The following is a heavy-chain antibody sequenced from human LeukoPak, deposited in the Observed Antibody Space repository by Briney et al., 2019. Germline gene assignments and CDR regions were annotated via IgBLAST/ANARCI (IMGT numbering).Heavy chain of an antibody. CDR3: AKGGCSSTTCYLADP. CDR2: ISYDGTIR. V-gene: IGHV3-30*18. J-gene: IGHJ5*02. D-gene: IGHD2-2*01. CDR1: GFTFSSYG. Sequence: GRSLRLSCAASGFTFSSYGMHWVRQAPGKGLEWVAVISYDGTIRNYADSVKGRFTISRDNSKNTLYLQMNSLTAEDTALYYCAKGGCSSTTCYLADPWGQGTLVTVSS.